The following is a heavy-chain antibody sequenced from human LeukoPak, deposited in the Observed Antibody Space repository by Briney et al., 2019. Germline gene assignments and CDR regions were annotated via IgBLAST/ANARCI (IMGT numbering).Heavy chain of an antibody. CDR2: IYYSGST. V-gene: IGHV4-30-4*01. D-gene: IGHD2-15*01. CDR1: SGSISSGDYY. Sequence: SQTLSLTCTVSSGSISSGDYYWSWIRQPPGKGLEWIGYIYYSGSTYYNPSLKSRVTISVDTSKNQFSLKLSSVTAADTAVYYCASQVVVAARGGWFDPWGQGTLVTVSS. J-gene: IGHJ5*02. CDR3: ASQVVVAARGGWFDP.